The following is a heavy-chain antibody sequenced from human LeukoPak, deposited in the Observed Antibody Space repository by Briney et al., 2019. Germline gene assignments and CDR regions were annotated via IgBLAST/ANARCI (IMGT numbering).Heavy chain of an antibody. Sequence: TSETLSLTCTVSGGSVSNGNYYWSWLRQPPGKALEWIGYIYYTGSTYYNPSLEGRVTISVDTSRNQFSVKLSSVTAADTAVYYCARSQNYYGSGDYWSQGTLVTVSS. J-gene: IGHJ4*02. CDR3: ARSQNYYGSGDY. CDR1: GGSVSNGNYY. V-gene: IGHV4-61*01. CDR2: IYYTGST. D-gene: IGHD3-10*01.